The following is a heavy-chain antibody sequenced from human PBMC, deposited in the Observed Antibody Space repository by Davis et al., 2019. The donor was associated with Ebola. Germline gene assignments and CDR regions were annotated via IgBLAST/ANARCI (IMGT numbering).Heavy chain of an antibody. D-gene: IGHD3-22*01. CDR1: GYTFTSYY. CDR3: AKPNYDSSGYYYDYYGMDV. CDR2: INPSGGST. J-gene: IGHJ6*04. V-gene: IGHV1-46*01. Sequence: AASVKVPCKASGYTFTSYYMHWVRQAPGQGLEWMGIINPSGGSTSYAQKFQGRVTMTRDTSTSTVYMELSSLRSEDTAVYYCAKPNYDSSGYYYDYYGMDVWGKGTTVTVSS.